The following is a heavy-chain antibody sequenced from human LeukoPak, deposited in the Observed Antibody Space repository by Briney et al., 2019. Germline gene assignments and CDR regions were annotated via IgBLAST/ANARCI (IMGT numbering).Heavy chain of an antibody. Sequence: PSQTLSLTCTVSGGSISSGSYYWSWIRQPAGKGLEWIGRIYTSGSTNYNPSLKSRVTISVDTSKNQFSLKLSSVTAADTAVYYCARSVYDIPRIYFDYWGQGTLVTVSS. CDR1: GGSISSGSYY. D-gene: IGHD3-9*01. J-gene: IGHJ4*02. CDR2: IYTSGST. CDR3: ARSVYDIPRIYFDY. V-gene: IGHV4-61*02.